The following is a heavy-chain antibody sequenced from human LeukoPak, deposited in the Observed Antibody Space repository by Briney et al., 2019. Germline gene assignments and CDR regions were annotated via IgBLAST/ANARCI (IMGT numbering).Heavy chain of an antibody. V-gene: IGHV3-11*01. CDR3: ERGSRAPSF. CDR1: GFTFSDFY. Sequence: GGSLRLSCAASGFTFSDFYMSWIRQAPGKGLEYISYISTGGTAINYADSVKGRFTISRDNAKSSLYLQMNNLRVEDTAIYYCERGSRAPSFGGQGTLVPVS. CDR2: ISTGGTAI. J-gene: IGHJ4*02. D-gene: IGHD3-10*01.